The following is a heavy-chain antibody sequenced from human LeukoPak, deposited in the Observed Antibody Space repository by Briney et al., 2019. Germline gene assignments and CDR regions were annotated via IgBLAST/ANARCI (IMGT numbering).Heavy chain of an antibody. J-gene: IGHJ4*02. V-gene: IGHV3-9*03. CDR2: ISWNSGSI. CDR1: GFTFDDYA. CDR3: AKDMGQWLRFYFDY. D-gene: IGHD5-12*01. Sequence: PGGSLRLSCAASGFTFDDYAMHWVRQAPGKGLEWVSGISWNSGSIGYADSVKGRFTISRDNAKNSLYLQMNSLRAEDMALYYCAKDMGQWLRFYFDYWGQGTLVTVSS.